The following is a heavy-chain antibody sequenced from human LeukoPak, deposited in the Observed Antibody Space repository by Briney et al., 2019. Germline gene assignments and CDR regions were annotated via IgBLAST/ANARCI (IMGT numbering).Heavy chain of an antibody. J-gene: IGHJ4*02. CDR2: IYYTGST. V-gene: IGHV4-31*03. CDR1: GVSVNNANYY. D-gene: IGHD2-8*01. Sequence: SETLSLTCTVSGVSVNNANYYWGWIRQHSGKGLEWIGYIYYTGSTDYNPSLKSRLTISIDTSNNQFSLKLNSLTAADTAIYYCAMNIVLNVYAPGYWGQGTLVTVSS. CDR3: AMNIVLNVYAPGY.